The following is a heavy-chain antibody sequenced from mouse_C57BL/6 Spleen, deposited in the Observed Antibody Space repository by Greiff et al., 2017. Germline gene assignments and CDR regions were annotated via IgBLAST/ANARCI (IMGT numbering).Heavy chain of an antibody. CDR3: AREDYSNAMDY. V-gene: IGHV1-84*01. Sequence: VHLVESGPELVKPGASVKISCKASGYTFTDYYINWVKQRPGQGLEWIGWIYPGSGNTKYNEKFKGKATLTVDTSSSTAYMQLSSLTSEDSAVYFCAREDYSNAMDYWGQGTSVTVSS. D-gene: IGHD2-5*01. CDR1: GYTFTDYY. J-gene: IGHJ4*01. CDR2: IYPGSGNT.